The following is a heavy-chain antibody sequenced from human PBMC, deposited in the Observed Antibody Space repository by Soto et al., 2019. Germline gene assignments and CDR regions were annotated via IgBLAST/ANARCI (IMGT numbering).Heavy chain of an antibody. CDR2: MNPNSGNT. D-gene: IGHD1-26*01. CDR1: GYTFTSYD. V-gene: IGHV1-8*01. J-gene: IGHJ3*02. Sequence: ASVKVSCKTSGYTFTSYDINGVRQATGQGLEWMGWMNPNSGNTGYAQKFQGRVTMTRNTSISTAYMELSSLRSEDTAVYYCARGRYSGSHDAFDIWGQGTMVTVSS. CDR3: ARGRYSGSHDAFDI.